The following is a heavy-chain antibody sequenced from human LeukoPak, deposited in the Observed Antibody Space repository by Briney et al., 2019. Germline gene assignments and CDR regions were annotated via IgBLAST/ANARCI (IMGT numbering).Heavy chain of an antibody. J-gene: IGHJ4*02. D-gene: IGHD5-24*01. V-gene: IGHV3-21*01. CDR1: GFTFSNYR. CDR2: ISHSSGYI. CDR3: ARALDGYNEDF. Sequence: PGGSLRLSCAASGFTFSNYRMNWVRQAPGMGLEWVSSISHSSGYIYYVESVKGRFTISRDNAKNSLYLQMDSLRAGDTAVYYCARALDGYNEDFWGQGTLVTVSS.